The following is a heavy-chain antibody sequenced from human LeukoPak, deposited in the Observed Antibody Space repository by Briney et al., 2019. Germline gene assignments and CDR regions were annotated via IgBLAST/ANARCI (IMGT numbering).Heavy chain of an antibody. V-gene: IGHV4-59*01. D-gene: IGHD2-2*01. J-gene: IGHJ6*02. CDR2: ISFSGYT. CDR3: TRAPGYCSSTTCYAYYGMDV. CDR1: GGFINSYY. Sequence: SETLSLTCAVSGGFINSYYWSWVRQPPGKGLEWIGYISFSGYTNYNPSFKSRVTMSVDTSKNQFSLMLSSVTAADTAVYYCTRAPGYCSSTTCYAYYGMDVWGQGTTVTVSS.